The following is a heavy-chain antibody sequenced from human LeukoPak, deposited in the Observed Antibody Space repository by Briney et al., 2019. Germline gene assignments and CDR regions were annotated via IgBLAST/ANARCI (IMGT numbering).Heavy chain of an antibody. V-gene: IGHV3-21*01. D-gene: IGHD3-16*01. Sequence: GESLRLSCAASGFTFSSYSMNWVRQAPGKGLEWVSSISSASTYIYYADSVKGRFTISRDNAKNSLYLQMNSLRAEDTAVYYCASLGDSDYWGQGTLVTVSS. CDR1: GFTFSSYS. J-gene: IGHJ4*02. CDR3: ASLGDSDY. CDR2: ISSASTYI.